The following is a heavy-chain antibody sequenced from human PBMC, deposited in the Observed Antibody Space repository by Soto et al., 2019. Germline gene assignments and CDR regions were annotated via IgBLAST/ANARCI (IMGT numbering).Heavy chain of an antibody. J-gene: IGHJ5*02. CDR1: GDSISNSNW. CDR2: IHHSGST. Sequence: SETLSLTCGVSGDSISNSNWWNWVRQPPGKGLEWIGEIHHSGSTNYNPSLKSRVTISVDKSKNQFSLKLNSVIAADTAVYFCARVRQYCSSTSCYLDPWGQGTLVTVSS. D-gene: IGHD2-2*01. V-gene: IGHV4-4*02. CDR3: ARVRQYCSSTSCYLDP.